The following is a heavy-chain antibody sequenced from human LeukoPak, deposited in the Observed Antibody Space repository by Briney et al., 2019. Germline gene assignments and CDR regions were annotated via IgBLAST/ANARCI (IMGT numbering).Heavy chain of an antibody. J-gene: IGHJ3*02. CDR1: GGSVSGHY. CDR3: ARHRGQYNAHDAFDI. Sequence: SETLSLTCTVSGGSVSGHYWSWIRQTPGKGLGWIGYILYSGSTRYNPSLGSRVTISDDTSKDLFSLKLTSVTAADTALYYCARHRGQYNAHDAFDIWGQGTLVAVSS. V-gene: IGHV4-59*08. D-gene: IGHD1-14*01. CDR2: ILYSGST.